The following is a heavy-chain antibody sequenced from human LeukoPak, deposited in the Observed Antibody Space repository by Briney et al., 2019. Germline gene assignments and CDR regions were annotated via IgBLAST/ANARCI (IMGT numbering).Heavy chain of an antibody. J-gene: IGHJ5*02. CDR1: GYTFTDYY. D-gene: IGHD3-16*02. CDR2: INPNTGGT. V-gene: IGHV1-2*02. Sequence: ASVKVSCKASGYTFTDYYLHWVRQAPGQGLEWMGWINPNTGGTDYAQNFQGRVALTRDTSISTAYMDLSSLTSDDTAVYYCAREMAEDYVWGSYRSNWFDPWGQGTLVTVSP. CDR3: AREMAEDYVWGSYRSNWFDP.